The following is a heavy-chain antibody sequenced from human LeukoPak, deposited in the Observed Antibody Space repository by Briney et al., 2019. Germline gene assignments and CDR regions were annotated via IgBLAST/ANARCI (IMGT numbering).Heavy chain of an antibody. V-gene: IGHV3-9*01. CDR3: AKDIGGSYYEGTDY. D-gene: IGHD1-26*01. J-gene: IGHJ4*02. CDR1: GFTFDDYA. Sequence: GRSLRLSCAASGFTFDDYAMHWVRQAPGKGLEWVSGISWNSGSIGYADSVKGRFTISRDNAKDSLYLQMNSLRAEDTALYYCAKDIGGSYYEGTDYWGQGTLVTVSS. CDR2: ISWNSGSI.